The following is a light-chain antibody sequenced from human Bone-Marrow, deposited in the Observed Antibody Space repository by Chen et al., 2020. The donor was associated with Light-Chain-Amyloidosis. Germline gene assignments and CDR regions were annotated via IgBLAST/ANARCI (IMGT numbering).Light chain of an antibody. CDR3: QQYGTSPLT. Sequence: EIVLPQSPGTLSLSPGEGANLSCRASQTISSNYLTWYQHKFGQAPRLLIYGSSSRATGIPDRFTGSGSGTDFTLTINRLEPEDFAMYYCQQYGTSPLTLGGGTKVEIK. V-gene: IGKV3-20*01. CDR1: QTISSNY. J-gene: IGKJ4*01. CDR2: GSS.